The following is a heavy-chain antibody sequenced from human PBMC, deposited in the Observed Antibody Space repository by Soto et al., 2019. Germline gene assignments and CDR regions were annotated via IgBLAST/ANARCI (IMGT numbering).Heavy chain of an antibody. CDR3: ARQIAAAGTKGVGYFDY. D-gene: IGHD6-13*01. V-gene: IGHV4-30-4*01. CDR1: GGSISSGDYY. CDR2: IYYSGST. J-gene: IGHJ4*02. Sequence: SETLSLTCTVSGGSISSGDYYWRWIRQPPGKGLGWIGYIYYSGSTYYNPSLKSRVTISVDTSKNQCSLKLSSVTAADTAVYYCARQIAAAGTKGVGYFDYWGQGTLVTVSS.